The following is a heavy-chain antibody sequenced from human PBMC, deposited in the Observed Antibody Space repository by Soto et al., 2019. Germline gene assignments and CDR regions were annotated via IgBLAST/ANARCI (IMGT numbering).Heavy chain of an antibody. CDR3: AKEYSSSWYRGIDY. CDR2: ISYDGSNK. J-gene: IGHJ4*02. D-gene: IGHD6-13*01. V-gene: IGHV3-30*18. Sequence: GSLRLSCAASGFTFSSYGMHWVRQAPGKGLEWVAVISYDGSNKYYADSVKGRFTISRDNSKNTLYLQMNSLRAEDTAVYYCAKEYSSSWYRGIDYWGQGTLVTVSS. CDR1: GFTFSSYG.